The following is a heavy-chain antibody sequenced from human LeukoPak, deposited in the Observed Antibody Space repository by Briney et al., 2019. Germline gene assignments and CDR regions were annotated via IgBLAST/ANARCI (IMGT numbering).Heavy chain of an antibody. Sequence: GGSLRLSCAASGFTVSSNYMSWVRQAPGKGLEWVSAISGSGGSTYYADSVKGRFTISRDNSKNTLYLQMNSLRAEDTAVYYCAKDPEIPYYYDSSGYYWDYWGQGTLVTVSS. D-gene: IGHD3-22*01. V-gene: IGHV3-23*01. CDR3: AKDPEIPYYYDSSGYYWDY. J-gene: IGHJ4*02. CDR1: GFTVSSNY. CDR2: ISGSGGST.